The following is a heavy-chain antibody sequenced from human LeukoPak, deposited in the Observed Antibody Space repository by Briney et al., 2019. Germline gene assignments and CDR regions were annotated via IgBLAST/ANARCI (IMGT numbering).Heavy chain of an antibody. CDR3: AKDLSGYDSSGFDY. D-gene: IGHD3-22*01. V-gene: IGHV3-23*01. CDR1: GFTFSSHA. CDR2: ISGSGGTT. Sequence: GGSLRLSCAASGFTFSSHAMSWVRQAPGKGLEWVSAISGSGGTTYYADSVKGRFTISRDNSKNTLYLQMNSLRAEDTAVYYCAKDLSGYDSSGFDYWGQGTLVTVSS. J-gene: IGHJ4*02.